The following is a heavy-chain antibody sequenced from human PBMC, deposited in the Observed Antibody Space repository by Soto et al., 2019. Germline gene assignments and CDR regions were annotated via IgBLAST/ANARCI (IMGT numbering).Heavy chain of an antibody. CDR2: INPNGGVT. CDR1: GDSFNDYY. J-gene: IGHJ6*03. Sequence: QVQLVQSGAEVRKPGASVTVSCRSSGDSFNDYYIHWVRQAPGQGFEWMGWINPNGGVTKYAQKFQGWVSMTRDTSIRXXXXXXXXXXXXXXXXXXXXXXXXXXTATLDYYYFYMDVWGTGTTVTVSS. D-gene: IGHD4-17*01. CDR3: XXXXXXXTATLDYYYFYMDV. V-gene: IGHV1-2*04.